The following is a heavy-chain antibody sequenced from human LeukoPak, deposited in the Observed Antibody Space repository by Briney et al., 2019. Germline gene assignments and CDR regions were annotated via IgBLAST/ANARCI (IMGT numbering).Heavy chain of an antibody. CDR1: GFTVSSNY. CDR2: ISYDGSNK. CDR3: ARPYNYDTSAYYFDY. Sequence: GGSLRLSCAASGFTVSSNYMSWVRQAPGKGLEWVAVISYDGSNKYYADSVKGRFTFSRDNSKNTLYLQMNSLRAEDTAVYYCARPYNYDTSAYYFDYWGQGTLVTVSS. D-gene: IGHD3-22*01. J-gene: IGHJ4*02. V-gene: IGHV3-30-3*01.